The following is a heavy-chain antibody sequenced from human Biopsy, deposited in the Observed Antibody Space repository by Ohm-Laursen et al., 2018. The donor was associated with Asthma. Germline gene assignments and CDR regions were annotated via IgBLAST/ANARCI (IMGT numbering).Heavy chain of an antibody. CDR2: GGSYYDGGLK. D-gene: IGHD3-3*01. Sequence: SSLRLSCSAFGFTFRSYAMHWVRQAPGKGLEWVAVGGSYYDGGLKYYADSVNGRFTVSRDDSKNTLYLQMSSLRPDDTAVYYCARDVMEWYLPAFDFWGQGTLVTVSS. V-gene: IGHV3-30-3*01. CDR3: ARDVMEWYLPAFDF. J-gene: IGHJ4*02. CDR1: GFTFRSYA.